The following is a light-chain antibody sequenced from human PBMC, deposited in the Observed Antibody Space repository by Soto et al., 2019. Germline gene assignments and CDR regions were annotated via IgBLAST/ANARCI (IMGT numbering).Light chain of an antibody. CDR3: QQYGNSPIT. J-gene: IGKJ5*01. CDR1: QSVSSSY. V-gene: IGKV3-20*01. CDR2: GAS. Sequence: DIVLTQSPGTLSLSPGERATLSCRASQSVSSSYLAWYQQKPGQAPRLLIYGASSGATGIPDRFSGSGSGTDFTLTISRLEPEDFAVYYCQQYGNSPITFGQGTRLEIK.